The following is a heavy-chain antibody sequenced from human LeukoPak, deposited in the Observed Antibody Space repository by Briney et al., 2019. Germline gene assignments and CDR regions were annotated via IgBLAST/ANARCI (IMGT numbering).Heavy chain of an antibody. CDR1: RFTFSTSW. CDR3: ARDLNWPGP. D-gene: IGHD5-24*01. J-gene: IGHJ5*02. CDR2: IKYGGTME. V-gene: IGHV3-7*03. Sequence: PGGSLRLSCVASRFTFSTSWMTWVRQAPGKGLEFVAGIKYGGTMESYVDSVNGRFTISRDNAKNSLYLQMNSLRVDDTAVYYCARDLNWPGPWGQETLVTVSS.